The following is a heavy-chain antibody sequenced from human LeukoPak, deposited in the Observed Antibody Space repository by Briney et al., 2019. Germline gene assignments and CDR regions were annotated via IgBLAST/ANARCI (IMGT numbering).Heavy chain of an antibody. CDR3: ARGSSSLFNWFDP. Sequence: SQTLSLTCTVSGGSISSGDYYWSWIRQPRGKGLEWIGYIYYSGSTYYNPSLKSRVTISVDTSKNQFSLKLSSVTAADAAVYYCARGSSSLFNWFDPWGQGTLVTVSS. CDR1: GGSISSGDYY. V-gene: IGHV4-30-4*01. D-gene: IGHD6-13*01. J-gene: IGHJ5*02. CDR2: IYYSGST.